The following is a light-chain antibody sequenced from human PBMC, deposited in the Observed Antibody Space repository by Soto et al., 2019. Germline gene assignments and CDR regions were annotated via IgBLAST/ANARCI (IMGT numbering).Light chain of an antibody. CDR3: SSYAGSSNYV. V-gene: IGLV2-8*01. CDR2: DVS. CDR1: SSDVGGYNY. J-gene: IGLJ2*01. Sequence: QSALTQPPSASGSPGQSITISCTGTSSDVGGYNYVSWYQQHPGKAPKLMIYDVSKRPSGVSNRFSGSKSGNTASLTVSGLQAEDEADYYCSSYAGSSNYVFGGGTKLTVL.